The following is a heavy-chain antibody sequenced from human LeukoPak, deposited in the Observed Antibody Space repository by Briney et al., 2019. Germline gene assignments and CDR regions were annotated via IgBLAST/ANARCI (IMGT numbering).Heavy chain of an antibody. J-gene: IGHJ4*02. D-gene: IGHD1-26*01. V-gene: IGHV3-74*01. CDR1: GFTFSRYW. CDR2: IRSDGSTT. Sequence: GGSLRLSCAASGFTFSRYWMPWVRQAPGKGLVWVSCIRSDGSTTSIADSAKGRFTISRDNAKNTVYLQMNSLRAEDTAVYYCVRDNRSYNFDYWGQGTLVTVSS. CDR3: VRDNRSYNFDY.